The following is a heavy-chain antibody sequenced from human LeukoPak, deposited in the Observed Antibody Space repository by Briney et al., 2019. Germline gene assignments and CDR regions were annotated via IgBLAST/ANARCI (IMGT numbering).Heavy chain of an antibody. CDR3: TTRPNPRDGPSDF. V-gene: IGHV3-15*01. Sequence: GGSLRLSCAVSGFTFSNAWMSWVRQAPGKGLEWVGRIKNKADGGTTDYAAPVKGRFTISRADSENTLYLQMDSLRIEDTAVYFCTTRPNPRDGPSDFWGQGTLVTVSS. J-gene: IGHJ4*02. CDR1: GFTFSNAW. CDR2: IKNKADGGTT.